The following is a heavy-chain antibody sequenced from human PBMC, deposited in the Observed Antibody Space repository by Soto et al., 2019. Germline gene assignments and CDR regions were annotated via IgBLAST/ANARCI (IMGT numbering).Heavy chain of an antibody. D-gene: IGHD3-16*01. CDR2: IYHNGTT. J-gene: IGHJ5*01. CDR3: TRGHWALDS. V-gene: IGHV4-59*11. CDR1: GASMSDHY. Sequence: QVQLQGSGPGLVKPSETLSLTCTVSGASMSDHYWTWIRQPPGKGLEYIAYIYHNGTTNSNPSITGPVTISLDTSKRQFSLTLTSVTAADTAVYYCTRGHWALDSWAQGTLVTVSS.